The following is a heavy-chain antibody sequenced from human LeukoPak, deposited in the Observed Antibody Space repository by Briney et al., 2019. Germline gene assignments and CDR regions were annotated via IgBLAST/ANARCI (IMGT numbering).Heavy chain of an antibody. CDR1: GFTFSNYW. Sequence: GGSLRLSCAASGFTFSNYWMHWVRQAPGKGLVWVSRIKSDGIDTIGADFVKGRFTTSRDNAKNTLYLQMNSLRPEDTAFYYCAKDRDLDYWGQGTLVTVSS. CDR3: AKDRDLDY. J-gene: IGHJ4*02. V-gene: IGHV3-74*01. CDR2: IKSDGIDT.